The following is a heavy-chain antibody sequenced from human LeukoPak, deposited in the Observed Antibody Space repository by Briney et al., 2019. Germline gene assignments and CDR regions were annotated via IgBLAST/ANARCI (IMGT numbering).Heavy chain of an antibody. V-gene: IGHV3-74*01. CDR3: ARDKGYSFDY. CDR1: GFTFSNYV. CDR2: INSDGGRT. Sequence: TGGSLRLSCAASGFTFSNYVMSWVRQAPGKGLVWISHINSDGGRTTYADSVKGRFTISRDNAKNTLYLKLNSLRAEDTAVYYCARDKGYSFDYWGQGTLVTVSS. J-gene: IGHJ4*02.